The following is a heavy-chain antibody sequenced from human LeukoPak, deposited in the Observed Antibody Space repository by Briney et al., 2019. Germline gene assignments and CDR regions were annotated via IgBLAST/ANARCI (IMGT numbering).Heavy chain of an antibody. CDR1: GFTFSSYS. CDR2: ISTSSSYI. J-gene: IGHJ6*03. V-gene: IGHV3-21*01. D-gene: IGHD6-13*01. CDR3: ARAAIAAARIYYYMDV. Sequence: GGSLRLSCTASGFTFSSYSMNWVRQAPGKGLEWVSFISTSSSYIHNADSVKGRFTISRDNAENSLYLQMNSLRAEDTAVYYCARAAIAAARIYYYMDVWGKGTTVTVSS.